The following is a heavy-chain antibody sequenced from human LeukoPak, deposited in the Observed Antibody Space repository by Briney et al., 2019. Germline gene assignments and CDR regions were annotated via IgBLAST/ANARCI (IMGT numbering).Heavy chain of an antibody. CDR2: IYSGGST. CDR3: ARDSIAAASPGAFDI. Sequence: PGGSLRLSCAASGFTVSSNYMSWVRQAPGKGLEWVSVIYSGGSTYYADSVKGRFTISRDNSKNTLYLQMNSLRAEDTAVYCCARDSIAAASPGAFDIWGQGTMVTVSS. CDR1: GFTVSSNY. V-gene: IGHV3-66*01. D-gene: IGHD6-13*01. J-gene: IGHJ3*02.